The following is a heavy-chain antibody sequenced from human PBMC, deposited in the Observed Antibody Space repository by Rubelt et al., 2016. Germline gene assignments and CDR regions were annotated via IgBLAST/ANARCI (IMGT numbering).Heavy chain of an antibody. D-gene: IGHD4-17*01. CDR1: GYTFTNYG. V-gene: IGHV1-3*01. CDR2: IDAGNGVT. CDR3: ARANHGDYEDY. J-gene: IGHJ4*02. Sequence: QVQLVQSGAEVKKPGASVKVSCKASGYTFTNYGMHWVRQAPGQRLEWMGWIDAGNGVTKYSQKFKDRVSITRDASANTAYMELSSLRSEDTAVYYCARANHGDYEDYWGQGTLVTVSS.